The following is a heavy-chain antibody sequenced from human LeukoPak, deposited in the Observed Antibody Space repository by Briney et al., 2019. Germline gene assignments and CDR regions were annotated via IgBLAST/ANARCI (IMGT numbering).Heavy chain of an antibody. CDR1: GYTFTGYY. D-gene: IGHD5-18*01. CDR3: ARDRSPAPGRSYGRGHFDY. Sequence: ASVKVSCKASGYTFTGYYMHWVRQAPGQGLEWMGWINPSSGGTNYAQKFQGRVTMTRDTSINTAYMELSRLRSDDTAVYYCARDRSPAPGRSYGRGHFDYWGQGTLVTVSS. J-gene: IGHJ4*02. V-gene: IGHV1-2*02. CDR2: INPSSGGT.